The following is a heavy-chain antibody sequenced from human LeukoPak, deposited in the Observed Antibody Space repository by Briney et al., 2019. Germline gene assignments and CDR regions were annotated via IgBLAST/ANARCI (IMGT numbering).Heavy chain of an antibody. CDR3: TRDRGTRALDY. J-gene: IGHJ4*02. CDR2: ISTSGNTK. CDR1: GFTFSSYE. D-gene: IGHD1-14*01. V-gene: IGHV3-48*03. Sequence: PGGSLRLSCAASGFTFSSYEMNWVRQAPGKGLEWVSYISTSGNTKFYADSVKGRFTISRDNSKNTLSLQMNSLRAEDTAVYYCTRDRGTRALDYWGQGTLVTVSS.